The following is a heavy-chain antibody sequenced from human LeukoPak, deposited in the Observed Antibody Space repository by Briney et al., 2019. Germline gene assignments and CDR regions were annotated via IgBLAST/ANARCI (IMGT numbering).Heavy chain of an antibody. CDR1: GFTFSSYSMN. Sequence: PGGSPRLSCAASGFTFSSYSMNWVRQPPGKGLEWIGSIHYSGGTYYNPSLKSGVTISVDTSKNQFSLKVSSVTAADTAVYYCARYSGYATYWGQGTLVTVSS. V-gene: IGHV4-39*05. J-gene: IGHJ4*02. CDR2: IHYSGGT. CDR3: ARYSGYATY. D-gene: IGHD5-12*01.